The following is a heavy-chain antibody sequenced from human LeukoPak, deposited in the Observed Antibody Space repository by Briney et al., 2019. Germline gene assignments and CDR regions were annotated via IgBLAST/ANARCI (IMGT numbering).Heavy chain of an antibody. D-gene: IGHD3-10*01. CDR3: ARARVGSGSYSYFDY. CDR1: GGSISSFY. V-gene: IGHV4-4*07. Sequence: SETLSLTCTVSGGSISSFYWSWIRQPAGKGLEWIGRIYTSGSTNYNPSLKSRVTMSVDTSKNQFSLKLSSVTAADTAVYYCARARVGSGSYSYFDYWGQGTLVTVSS. J-gene: IGHJ4*02. CDR2: IYTSGST.